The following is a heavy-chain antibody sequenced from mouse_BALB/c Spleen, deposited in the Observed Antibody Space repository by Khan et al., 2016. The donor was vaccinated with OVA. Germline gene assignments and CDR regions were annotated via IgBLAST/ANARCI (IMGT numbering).Heavy chain of an antibody. J-gene: IGHJ1*01. CDR3: ARGYWYFDV. Sequence: QIQLVQSGPELKKPGETVKISCKASGYNFTNYGMNWVKQAPGKGLKWMGWINTYTEKPTYADDFKGRFAFSLETSASTAYLQINNLKNDDTATYFCARGYWYFDVWGAGTTVTVSS. CDR1: GYNFTNYG. CDR2: INTYTEKP. V-gene: IGHV9-3-1*01.